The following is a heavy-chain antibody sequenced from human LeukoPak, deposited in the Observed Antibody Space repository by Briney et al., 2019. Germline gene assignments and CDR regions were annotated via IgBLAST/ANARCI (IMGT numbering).Heavy chain of an antibody. J-gene: IGHJ5*02. D-gene: IGHD3-3*01. CDR2: IYYSGST. CDR3: ARAHLRITIFGVVIPDWFDP. Sequence: SETLSLTCTVSGGSISSGGYYWSWIRQHPGKGLEWIGYIYYSGSTYYNPSLKSRVTISVDTSKNQFSLKLSSVTAADTAVYYCARAHLRITIFGVVIPDWFDPWGQGTLVTVSS. V-gene: IGHV4-31*03. CDR1: GGSISSGGYY.